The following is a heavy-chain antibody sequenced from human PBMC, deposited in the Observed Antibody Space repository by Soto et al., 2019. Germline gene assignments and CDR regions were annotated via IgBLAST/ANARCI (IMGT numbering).Heavy chain of an antibody. D-gene: IGHD1-26*01. CDR2: IYYSGNT. V-gene: IGHV4-59*01. CDR3: ARGGSGSLDH. CDR1: GGSISSYY. Sequence: QVQLQESGPGLVKPSETLSLTCTVSGGSISSYYWRWIRQPPGKGLEWIGYIYYSGNTNYNPSLKSRVTISVDSSKNQFSLKLSSVTAADTAVYYCARGGSGSLDHWGQGTLVPVSS. J-gene: IGHJ4*02.